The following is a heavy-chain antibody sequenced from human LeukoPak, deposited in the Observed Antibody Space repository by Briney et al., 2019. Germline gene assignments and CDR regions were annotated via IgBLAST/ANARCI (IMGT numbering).Heavy chain of an antibody. Sequence: PGGSLRLSCAASGFTFSSYSMNWVRQAPGKGLEWVSYISSSSSTIYYADSVKGRFTIFRDNAKNSLYLQMNSLRAEDTAVYYCARVGDYYDSSGYSYWGQGTLVTVSS. V-gene: IGHV3-48*01. J-gene: IGHJ4*02. CDR1: GFTFSSYS. D-gene: IGHD3-22*01. CDR3: ARVGDYYDSSGYSY. CDR2: ISSSSSTI.